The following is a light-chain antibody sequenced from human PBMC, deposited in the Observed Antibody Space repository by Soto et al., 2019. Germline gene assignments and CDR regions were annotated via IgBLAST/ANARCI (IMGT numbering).Light chain of an antibody. Sequence: DIQMNQSPIYLSAAVGDRVTITCRASRNIGTYLSWFQQKPGTGPKLLIYAVSNLQNGVPSRFSGRGSGTEFTLTITGLQPEDFATYYCHQTYVTPYIFGQGTKVDIK. V-gene: IGKV1-39*01. CDR2: AVS. CDR3: HQTYVTPYI. J-gene: IGKJ2*01. CDR1: RNIGTY.